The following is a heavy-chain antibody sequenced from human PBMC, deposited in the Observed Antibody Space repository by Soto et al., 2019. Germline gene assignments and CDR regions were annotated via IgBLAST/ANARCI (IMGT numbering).Heavy chain of an antibody. V-gene: IGHV4-39*01. D-gene: IGHD3-3*01. CDR2: IYYNGFT. CDR3: ARKGDFWSGPGEFDP. Sequence: QLQLQESGPGLVRPSETLSLTCTVSGGSISSNTYYWGWIRHPPGKGLEWIGSIYYNGFTYYNPSLKSRVTMSVDTSKNQFSLRLSSMTASDTALYYCARKGDFWSGPGEFDPWGQGTLVTVS. J-gene: IGHJ5*02. CDR1: GGSISSNTYY.